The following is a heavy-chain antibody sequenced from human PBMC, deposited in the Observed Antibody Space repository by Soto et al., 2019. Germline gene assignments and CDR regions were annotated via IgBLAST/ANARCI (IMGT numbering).Heavy chain of an antibody. CDR2: INTCNGNT. Sequence: VSVNVSFTASGYTLSSYGIHWVRQAPGQGLQWMGWINTCNGNTKYSQKFQGRVTFTRDTSASTAYMDLSSLRSEDTVVYYCARDYGRKYDPWGQGTLVTV. CDR1: GYTLSSYG. D-gene: IGHD4-17*01. CDR3: ARDYGRKYDP. V-gene: IGHV1-3*04. J-gene: IGHJ5*02.